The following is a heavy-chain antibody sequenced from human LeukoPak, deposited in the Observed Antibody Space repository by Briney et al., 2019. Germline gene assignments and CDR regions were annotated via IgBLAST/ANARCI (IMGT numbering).Heavy chain of an antibody. V-gene: IGHV4-39*07. CDR1: GGSISSSSYY. Sequence: SETLSLTCTVSGGSISSSSYYWGWIRQPPGKGLEWIGSIYYSGSTYYNPSLKSRVTISVDTSKNQFSLKLSSVTAADTAVYYCARGLSGNLGYCSGGSCWAGAFDIWGQGTMVTVSS. CDR2: IYYSGST. CDR3: ARGLSGNLGYCSGGSCWAGAFDI. J-gene: IGHJ3*02. D-gene: IGHD2-15*01.